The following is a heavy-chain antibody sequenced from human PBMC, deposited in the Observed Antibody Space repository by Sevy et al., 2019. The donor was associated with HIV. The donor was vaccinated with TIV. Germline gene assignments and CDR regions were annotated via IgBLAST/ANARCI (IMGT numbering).Heavy chain of an antibody. CDR1: GFTFSSYA. D-gene: IGHD2-2*02. V-gene: IGHV3-30-3*01. J-gene: IGHJ6*02. Sequence: GGSLRLSCAASGFTFSSYAMHWVRQAPGKGLEWVAVISYDGSNKYYADSVKGRFTISRENSKNTLYLQMNSLRAEDTAVYYCARDDIVVVPAAIMGLYGMDVWGQGTTVTVSS. CDR3: ARDDIVVVPAAIMGLYGMDV. CDR2: ISYDGSNK.